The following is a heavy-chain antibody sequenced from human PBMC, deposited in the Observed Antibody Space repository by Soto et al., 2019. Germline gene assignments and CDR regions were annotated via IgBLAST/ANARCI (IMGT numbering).Heavy chain of an antibody. J-gene: IGHJ5*02. CDR1: GYTFTGYY. D-gene: IGHD1-1*01. CDR3: ARALDSVRKGFDP. Sequence: ASVKVSCKASGYTFTGYYMHWVRQAPGQGLEWMGWINPNSGGTNYAQKFQGRVTMTRDTSISTAYMELSRLRSDDTAVYYCARALDSVRKGFDPWGQGTLVTVPQ. V-gene: IGHV1-2*02. CDR2: INPNSGGT.